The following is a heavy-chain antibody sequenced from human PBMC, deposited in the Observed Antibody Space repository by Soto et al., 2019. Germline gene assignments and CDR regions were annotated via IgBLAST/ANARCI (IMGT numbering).Heavy chain of an antibody. CDR1: GGSFSGYY. V-gene: IGHV4-34*01. CDR3: ARGFARVFDY. D-gene: IGHD6-6*01. CDR2: INHSGST. J-gene: IGHJ4*02. Sequence: TSETLSLTCAVYGGSFSGYYWSWIRQPPGKGLEWIGEINHSGSTNYNPSLKSRVTISVDTSKNQFSLKLSSVTAADTAVYYCARGFARVFDYWGQGTLVTVSS.